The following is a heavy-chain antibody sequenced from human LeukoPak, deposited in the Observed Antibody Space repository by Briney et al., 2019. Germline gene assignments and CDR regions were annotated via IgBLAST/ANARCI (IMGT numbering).Heavy chain of an antibody. CDR2: IYPSGST. Sequence: SETLSLTCAVSGGSISSSNWWRWVRQPPGKGLEWIGEIYPSGSTNYNPSLKSRVTISVDKSKNQFSLKLSSVTAADTAVYYCARGRPDSSSWQEVFDYWGQGTLVTVSS. CDR1: GGSISSSNW. J-gene: IGHJ4*02. V-gene: IGHV4-4*02. D-gene: IGHD6-13*01. CDR3: ARGRPDSSSWQEVFDY.